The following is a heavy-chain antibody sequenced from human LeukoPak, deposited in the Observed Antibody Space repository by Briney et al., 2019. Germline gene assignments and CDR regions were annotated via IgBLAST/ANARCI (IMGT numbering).Heavy chain of an antibody. CDR2: ISSSSSYL. V-gene: IGHV3-21*04. J-gene: IGHJ4*02. D-gene: IGHD3-22*01. Sequence: PGGSLRLSCAASGFTLSSYSMNCVRQAPGKGLEWVSSISSSSSYLYYADSVKGRFTISRDNSKNTLYLQMNSLRAEDTAVYYCAKVVMIVVVTPYYFDYWGQGTLVTVSS. CDR3: AKVVMIVVVTPYYFDY. CDR1: GFTLSSYS.